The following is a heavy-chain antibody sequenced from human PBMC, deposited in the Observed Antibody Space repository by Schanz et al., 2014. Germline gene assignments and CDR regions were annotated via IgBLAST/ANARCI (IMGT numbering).Heavy chain of an antibody. V-gene: IGHV4-61*05. CDR3: ARQGDVYRLDY. J-gene: IGHJ4*02. CDR2: IYHSGSP. Sequence: QLQLQESGPGLVKPSETLSLTCTVSGGSISSSSYYWGWIRQPPGKGLEWIGYIYHSGSPIYNPPRQGRATISIDTPKTQFSRKRESVTAADTAMYFCARQGDVYRLDYWGQGTLVTVTS. CDR1: GGSISSSSYY. D-gene: IGHD1-26*01.